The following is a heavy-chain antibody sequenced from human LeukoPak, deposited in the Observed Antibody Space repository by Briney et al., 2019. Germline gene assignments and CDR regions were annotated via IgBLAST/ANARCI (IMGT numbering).Heavy chain of an antibody. CDR2: IRSKAYGGTT. CDR3: TRDGSYDILTGSFFDI. J-gene: IGHJ3*02. CDR1: GFTFGDYA. V-gene: IGHV3-49*04. D-gene: IGHD3-9*01. Sequence: GGSLRLSCTASGFTFGDYAMSWVRQAPGKGLEWVGFIRSKAYGGTTEYAASVKGRFTISRDDSKSIAYLQMNSLKTEDTAVYYCTRDGSYDILTGSFFDIWGQGTMVNVSS.